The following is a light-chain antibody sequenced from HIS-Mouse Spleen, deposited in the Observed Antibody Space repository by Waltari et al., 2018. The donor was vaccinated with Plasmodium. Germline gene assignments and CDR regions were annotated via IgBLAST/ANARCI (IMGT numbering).Light chain of an antibody. CDR2: DAS. J-gene: IGKJ4*01. CDR3: QQRSNWPSLT. V-gene: IGKV3-11*01. CDR1: QSISIN. Sequence: EIVLTQSPATLSLSPGERATLPCRASQSISINLAWYQQNPGQAPRLLIYDASNRATGIPARFSGSGSGTDFTLTISSLEPEDFAVYYCQQRSNWPSLTFGGGTKVEIK.